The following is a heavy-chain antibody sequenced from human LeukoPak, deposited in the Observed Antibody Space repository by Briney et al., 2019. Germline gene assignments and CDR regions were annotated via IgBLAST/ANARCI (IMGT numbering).Heavy chain of an antibody. V-gene: IGHV4-59*01. CDR1: GGSISSYY. J-gene: IGHJ4*02. CDR3: ARITFGGLRGPFDY. CDR2: IYYSGST. D-gene: IGHD3-16*01. Sequence: SETLSLTCTVSGGSISSYYWSWIRQPPGKGLEWIGYIYYSGSTNYNPSLKSRVTISVDTSKNQFSLKLSSVTAADTAVYYCARITFGGLRGPFDYWGQGTLVTVSS.